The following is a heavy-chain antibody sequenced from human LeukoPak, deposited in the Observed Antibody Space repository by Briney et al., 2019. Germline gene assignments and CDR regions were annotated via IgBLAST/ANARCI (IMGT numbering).Heavy chain of an antibody. J-gene: IGHJ3*02. Sequence: GASVKVSCKASGGTFSSYAISWVRQAPGQGLEWMGGIIPIFGTANYAQKFQGRVTITADKSTSTAYMELSSLRSEDTAVYYCARGAQWLAITPDAFDIWGQGTMVTVSS. CDR3: ARGAQWLAITPDAFDI. V-gene: IGHV1-69*06. D-gene: IGHD6-19*01. CDR1: GGTFSSYA. CDR2: IIPIFGTA.